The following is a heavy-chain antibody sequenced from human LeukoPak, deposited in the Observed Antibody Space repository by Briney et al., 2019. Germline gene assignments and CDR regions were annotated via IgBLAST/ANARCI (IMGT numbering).Heavy chain of an antibody. CDR1: GFTFREYS. D-gene: IGHD2-15*01. J-gene: IGHJ5*02. CDR2: IRSNGGDT. Sequence: PGGSLRLCCAASGFTFREYSMSWVRQAPGKGLEWVSNIRSNGGDTYYTDSVKGRFTISRDNSKNTLYLEMNSLRAGDTAVYYCAKGGYTTWFDPWGQGTLVTVSS. CDR3: AKGGYTTWFDP. V-gene: IGHV3-23*01.